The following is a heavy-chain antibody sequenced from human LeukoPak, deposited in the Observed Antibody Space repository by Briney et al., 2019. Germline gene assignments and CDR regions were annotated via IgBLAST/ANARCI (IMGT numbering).Heavy chain of an antibody. CDR3: ASLITGTTQDLDY. CDR1: GYTFTSYY. CDR2: INASGGST. J-gene: IGHJ4*02. Sequence: ASVKVSCKASGYTFTSYYMHWVRQAPGQGLEWMGIINASGGSTSYAQKFQGRVTMTRDTSTSTVYMELSSLRSEDTAVYYCASLITGTTQDLDYWGQGTLVTVPS. D-gene: IGHD1-7*01. V-gene: IGHV1-46*01.